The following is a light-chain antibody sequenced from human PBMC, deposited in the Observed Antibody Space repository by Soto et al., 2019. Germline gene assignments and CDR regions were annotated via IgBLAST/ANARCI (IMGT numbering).Light chain of an antibody. CDR1: HDVSRN. V-gene: IGKV1-33*01. CDR2: DAS. CDR3: EQYYSMLW. J-gene: IGKJ4*01. Sequence: DIQMTQSPSSLSASEGDRVTITCQSSHDVSRNLNWFQQKPGEAPQLLIYDASNLERGVPSRFSGSGSGTDFTRTISSLQTEDVATYYCEQYYSMLWVGGGNEVEIK.